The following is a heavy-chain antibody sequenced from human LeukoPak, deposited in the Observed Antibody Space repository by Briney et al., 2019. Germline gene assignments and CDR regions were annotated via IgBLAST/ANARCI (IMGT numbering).Heavy chain of an antibody. CDR3: ARASYSSGYLI. CDR2: INTNTGNP. J-gene: IGHJ4*02. Sequence: EASVKVSCTASGYTFTSYAMNWVRQAPGQGLEWMGWINTNTGNPTYAQGFTGRFVFSLDTSVSTAYLQISSLKVEDTAVYYCARASYSSGYLIWGQGTLVTVSS. V-gene: IGHV7-4-1*02. CDR1: GYTFTSYA. D-gene: IGHD6-19*01.